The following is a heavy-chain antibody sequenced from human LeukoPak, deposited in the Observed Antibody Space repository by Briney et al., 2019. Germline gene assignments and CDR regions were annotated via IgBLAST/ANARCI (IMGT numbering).Heavy chain of an antibody. V-gene: IGHV1-2*02. J-gene: IGHJ6*02. Sequence: ASVKVSCKASGYTFTGYYMHWVRHAPGQGLEWMGWINPNSGGTNYAQKFQGRVTMTRETSISTAYMELSRLRSDDTAVYYCARDLQNCSSTSCYPYYYGMDVWGQGTTVTVSS. D-gene: IGHD2-2*01. CDR1: GYTFTGYY. CDR3: ARDLQNCSSTSCYPYYYGMDV. CDR2: INPNSGGT.